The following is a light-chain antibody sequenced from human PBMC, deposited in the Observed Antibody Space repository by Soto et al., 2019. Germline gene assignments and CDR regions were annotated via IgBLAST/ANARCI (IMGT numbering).Light chain of an antibody. CDR1: QSVSSSY. CDR3: QQRSVWPIT. J-gene: IGKJ5*01. CDR2: GAS. V-gene: IGKV3D-20*02. Sequence: EILFTQSPGTLSLSPGERATLSCRASQSVSSSYLAWYQQKPGEAPRLLIYGASTRATGIPARFSGSGSGTDFTLTVSRLEPEDFLLYFCQQRSVWPITFGQGTRLEIK.